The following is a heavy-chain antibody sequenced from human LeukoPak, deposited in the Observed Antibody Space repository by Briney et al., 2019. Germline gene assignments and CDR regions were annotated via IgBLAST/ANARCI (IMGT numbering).Heavy chain of an antibody. D-gene: IGHD6-19*01. CDR3: ARDAGRGAVAAENQFDY. J-gene: IGHJ4*02. Sequence: GGSLRLSCAASGFTFSSYEMNWVRQAPGKGLEWVSYISSSGSTIYYADSVKGRFTISRDNAKNSLYLQMNSLRAEDTAVYYCARDAGRGAVAAENQFDYWGQGTLVTVSS. CDR1: GFTFSSYE. V-gene: IGHV3-48*03. CDR2: ISSSGSTI.